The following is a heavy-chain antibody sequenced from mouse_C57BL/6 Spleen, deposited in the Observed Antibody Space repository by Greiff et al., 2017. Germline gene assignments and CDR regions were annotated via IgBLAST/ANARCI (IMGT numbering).Heavy chain of an antibody. D-gene: IGHD2-4*01. CDR2: ISSGGSYT. V-gene: IGHV5-6*01. CDR3: ARHDDYEAYAMDY. Sequence: EVQLQQSGGDLVKPGGSLKLSCAASGFTFSSYGMSWVRQTPDKRLEWVATISSGGSYTYYPDSVKGRFTISRDNAKNTLYLQMSSLKSEDTAMYYCARHDDYEAYAMDYWGQGTSVTVSS. CDR1: GFTFSSYG. J-gene: IGHJ4*01.